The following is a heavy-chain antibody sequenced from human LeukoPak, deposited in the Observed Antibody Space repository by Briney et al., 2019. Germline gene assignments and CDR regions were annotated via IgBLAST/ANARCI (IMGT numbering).Heavy chain of an antibody. D-gene: IGHD6-19*01. J-gene: IGHJ6*02. CDR2: IYPGDSDT. Sequence: GESLKISCKGSGYSFTSYWIGWVRQMPGKGLEWMGIIYPGDSDTRYSPSFQGQVTISADKSISTAYLQWSSLKASDTAMYYCARLSAVAGYDYYYYGMDVWGQGTTVTVSS. CDR3: ARLSAVAGYDYYYYGMDV. CDR1: GYSFTSYW. V-gene: IGHV5-51*01.